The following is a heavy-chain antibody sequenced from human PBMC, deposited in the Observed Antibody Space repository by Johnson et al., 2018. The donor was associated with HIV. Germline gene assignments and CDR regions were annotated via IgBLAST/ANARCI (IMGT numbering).Heavy chain of an antibody. V-gene: IGHV3-66*01. J-gene: IGHJ3*02. Sequence: VQLMESGGGFVQPGGSLRLSCAASGFTVSSTYMSWLRQAPGKGLEWVSVIYSGGSTYYADSVKGRFTISRDNSKNTLYLQINSLRAEDTAVYYCSVDAFDIWGQGTMVTVSS. CDR1: GFTVSSTY. CDR3: SVDAFDI. CDR2: IYSGGST.